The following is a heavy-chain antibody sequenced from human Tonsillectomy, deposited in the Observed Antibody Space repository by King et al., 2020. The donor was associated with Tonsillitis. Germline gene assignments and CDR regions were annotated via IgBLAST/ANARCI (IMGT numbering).Heavy chain of an antibody. CDR3: ARVASCGGDCTFYYFYYMDV. J-gene: IGHJ6*03. CDR1: GGTFSSHV. V-gene: IGHV1-69*01. D-gene: IGHD2-21*01. Sequence: QLVQSGAEVKKPGSSVKVSCKASGGTFSSHVFSWVRQAPGQVLEWMGGIIPIFGTAYYAQKFQDRVTITADESTTTAYMELSSLRSEDTAVYYCARVASCGGDCTFYYFYYMDVWGKGTTVTVSS. CDR2: IIPIFGTA.